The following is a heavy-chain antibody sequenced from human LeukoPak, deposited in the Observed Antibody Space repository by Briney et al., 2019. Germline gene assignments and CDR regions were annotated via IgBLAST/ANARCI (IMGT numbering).Heavy chain of an antibody. CDR1: GFSFNSYA. Sequence: GGSLRLSCAASGFSFNSYAMCWVRQAPGKGPEWVSTISAGGGSTYYGDSVRGRFTISRDNSKNTLYLQMHSLRAEDTAVYYCAKDRAQQLVLDFWGQGTLVTVSS. J-gene: IGHJ4*02. D-gene: IGHD6-13*01. CDR3: AKDRAQQLVLDF. V-gene: IGHV3-23*01. CDR2: ISAGGGST.